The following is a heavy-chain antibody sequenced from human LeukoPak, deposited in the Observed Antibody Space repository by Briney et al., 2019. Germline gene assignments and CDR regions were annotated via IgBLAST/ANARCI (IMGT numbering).Heavy chain of an antibody. V-gene: IGHV3-74*01. CDR2: INSDGSST. J-gene: IGHJ4*03. Sequence: PGGSLRLSCAASGFTFSSYWMHWVRQAPGKGLVWVSRINSDGSSTSYADSVKGRFTISRDNAKNTLYLQMNSLRAEDTAVYYCASGIWNYRTIADNWGERTLVTVSS. CDR3: ASGIWNYRTIADN. D-gene: IGHD1-7*01. CDR1: GFTFSSYW.